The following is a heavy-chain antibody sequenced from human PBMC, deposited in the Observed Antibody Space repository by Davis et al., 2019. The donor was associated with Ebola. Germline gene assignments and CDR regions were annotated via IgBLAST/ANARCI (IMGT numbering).Heavy chain of an antibody. CDR1: GGSITSGDYY. J-gene: IGHJ2*01. V-gene: IGHV4-31*03. Sequence: PSETLSLTCTVSGGSITSGDYYWSWIRQPPGKGLEWIGYIYYSGSTYYNPSLKSRVTISVDTSKNQFSLKLGSVTAADTAVYYCATNYYGSGSYYKTWRYFDLWGRGTLVTVSS. D-gene: IGHD3-10*01. CDR3: ATNYYGSGSYYKTWRYFDL. CDR2: IYYSGST.